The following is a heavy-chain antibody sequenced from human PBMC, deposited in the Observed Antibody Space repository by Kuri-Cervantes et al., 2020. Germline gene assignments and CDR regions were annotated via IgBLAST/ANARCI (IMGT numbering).Heavy chain of an antibody. CDR3: ARGRRRQGXXTYFDY. V-gene: IGHV4-39*01. CDR1: GASISSSSYY. D-gene: IGHD3-16*01. J-gene: IGHJ4*02. CDR2: XFYSGSP. Sequence: SETLSLTCTVSGASISSSSYYWGWIRQPPGKGLEWIGTXFYSGSPYLNPSLKSRVSISVDTSKNQFSLELSSVTAADTAVYYXARGRRRQGXXTYFDYWGQGTLVTVSS.